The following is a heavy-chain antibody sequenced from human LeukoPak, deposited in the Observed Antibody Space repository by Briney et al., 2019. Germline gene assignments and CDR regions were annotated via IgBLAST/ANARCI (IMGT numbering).Heavy chain of an antibody. CDR3: ARDRVVGGPDY. J-gene: IGHJ4*02. CDR1: GGTFSSYT. D-gene: IGHD1-26*01. Sequence: ASVKVSCKASGGTFSSYTISWVRQAPGQGLEWMGRIIPILGIANYAQKFQGRVTITADKSTSTAYMELSSLKSEDTAVYYCARDRVVGGPDYWGQGTLVTVSS. V-gene: IGHV1-69*04. CDR2: IIPILGIA.